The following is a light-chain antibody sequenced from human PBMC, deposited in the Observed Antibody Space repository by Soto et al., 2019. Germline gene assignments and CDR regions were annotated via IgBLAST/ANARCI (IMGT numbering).Light chain of an antibody. CDR3: QQYSSWVT. J-gene: IGKJ4*01. Sequence: EIVMTQSPVTLSLSPGDTATLSCRASQTITSNLAWYQQKPGQPPRLLIYGASTRATGIPARFSGSGSGTEFTLTITNLQSEDFAAYYCQQYSSWVTFGGGTQLEI. V-gene: IGKV3-15*01. CDR2: GAS. CDR1: QTITSN.